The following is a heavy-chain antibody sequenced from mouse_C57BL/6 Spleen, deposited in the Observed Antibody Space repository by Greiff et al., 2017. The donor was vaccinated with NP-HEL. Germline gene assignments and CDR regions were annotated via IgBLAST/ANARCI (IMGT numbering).Heavy chain of an antibody. J-gene: IGHJ4*01. CDR1: YTFTDFYI. CDR2: YPGSGNTY. D-gene: IGHD1-1*01. Sequence: VQLKESGPELVKPGASVKMSCKASGYTFTDFYIFWVKQKPEKGLEWIGEIYPGSGNTYYNEKFKGKATLTADTSSSTAYMQLSSLTSEDSAVYFCASYYGSSVYYYAMDYWGQGTSVTVSS. V-gene: IGHV1-83*01. CDR3: SYYGSSVYYYAMDY.